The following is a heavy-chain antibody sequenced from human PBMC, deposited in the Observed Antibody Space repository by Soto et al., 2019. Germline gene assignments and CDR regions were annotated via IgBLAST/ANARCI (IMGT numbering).Heavy chain of an antibody. CDR1: GGSFSGYH. Sequence: QVQLQQWGAGLLKPSETLSLTCAVYGGSFSGYHWSWIRQPPGKGLEWIGEINDSGSTEYNPSPKSRVTISVDAPKNQFSLRLTCVTSADTAVYYCARTSRTSGYLQPGFFDYWCQGTLVTVSS. V-gene: IGHV4-34*01. J-gene: IGHJ4*02. CDR3: ARTSRTSGYLQPGFFDY. D-gene: IGHD5-12*01. CDR2: INDSGST.